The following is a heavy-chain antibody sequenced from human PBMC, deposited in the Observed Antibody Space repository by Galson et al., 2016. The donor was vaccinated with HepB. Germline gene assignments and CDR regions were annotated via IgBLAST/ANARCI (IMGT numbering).Heavy chain of an antibody. CDR2: NNANDVHT. CDR3: ARDFSLDIDH. J-gene: IGHJ4*02. V-gene: IGHV1-18*01. D-gene: IGHD2/OR15-2a*01. Sequence: QSGAEVTKPGASVRVSCKASGYTFTNYGITWVRQAPGQGLQWVGWNNANDVHTNYGHILQGRCTLTMDTSTSTAYMDLRSLTSDDTAVYYCARDFSLDIDHWGQGTLVIVAS. CDR1: GYTFTNYG.